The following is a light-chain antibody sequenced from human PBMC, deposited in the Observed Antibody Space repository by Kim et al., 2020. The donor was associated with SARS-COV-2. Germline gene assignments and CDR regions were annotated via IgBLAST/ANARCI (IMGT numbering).Light chain of an antibody. Sequence: VSPGERATLSCRASQSVSSNLAWYQQKPGQAPRLLIYGASTRATGIPARFSGSGSGTEFTLTISSLQSEDFAVYYCQQYNNWPLTFGQETRLEIK. CDR2: GAS. J-gene: IGKJ5*01. CDR3: QQYNNWPLT. V-gene: IGKV3-15*01. CDR1: QSVSSN.